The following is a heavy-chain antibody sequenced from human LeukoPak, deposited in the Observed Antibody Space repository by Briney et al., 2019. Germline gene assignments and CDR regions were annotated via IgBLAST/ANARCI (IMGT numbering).Heavy chain of an antibody. J-gene: IGHJ4*02. V-gene: IGHV3-23*01. D-gene: IGHD3-10*01. CDR2: MCLRRGGT. Sequence: GGSLSLSRAPSWLTLRSYAMRGVRQAPRRGGDWVSAMCLRRGGTYSAHSAKGWFPLSRDHSKNTLYLQMNLLRPEDTGLFYFAKSGPAVVRGSPRKIKTLRFDYWGQGTLVTVPS. CDR1: WLTLRSYA. CDR3: AKSGPAVVRGSPRKIKTLRFDY.